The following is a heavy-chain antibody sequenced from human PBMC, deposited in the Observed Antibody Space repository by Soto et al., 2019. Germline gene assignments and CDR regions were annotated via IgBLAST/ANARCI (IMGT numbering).Heavy chain of an antibody. CDR2: IYYSGST. J-gene: IGHJ5*02. Sequence: SETLSLTCTVSGGSISSYYWSWIRQPPGKGLEWNGYIYYSGSTYYNPSLKSRFTISLDTSKNQFSLKLSSVTAADTAVYYCARDLDGYTTHWFDPWGQGTLVTVSS. D-gene: IGHD5-12*01. V-gene: IGHV4-59*12. CDR3: ARDLDGYTTHWFDP. CDR1: GGSISSYY.